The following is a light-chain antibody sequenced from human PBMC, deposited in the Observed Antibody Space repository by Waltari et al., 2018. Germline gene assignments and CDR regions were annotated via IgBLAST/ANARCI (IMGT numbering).Light chain of an antibody. Sequence: DIQMTQSPSSLSASVGDRVTITCLASQSISSYLNWYQQKPGKAPKLLISAASSLQSGVPSRFSGSGSGTDFTLTISSLQPEDFATYYCQQSYSTPPYTFGPGTKVDIK. CDR2: AAS. V-gene: IGKV1-39*01. J-gene: IGKJ3*01. CDR1: QSISSY. CDR3: QQSYSTPPYT.